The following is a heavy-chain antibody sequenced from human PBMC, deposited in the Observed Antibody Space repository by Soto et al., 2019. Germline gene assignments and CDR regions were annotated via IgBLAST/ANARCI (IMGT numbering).Heavy chain of an antibody. CDR1: GFTFSSYG. J-gene: IGHJ6*02. V-gene: IGHV3-33*01. CDR2: IWYDGSNK. Sequence: PGGSLRLSCAASGFTFSSYGMHWVRQAPGKGPEWVAVIWYDGSNKYYADSVKGRFTISRDNSKNTLYLQMNSLRAEDTAVYYCASEYCSGGSCYYYGMDVWGQGTTVTVSS. D-gene: IGHD2-15*01. CDR3: ASEYCSGGSCYYYGMDV.